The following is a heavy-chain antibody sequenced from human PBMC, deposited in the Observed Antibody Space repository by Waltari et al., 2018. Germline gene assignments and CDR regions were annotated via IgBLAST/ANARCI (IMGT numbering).Heavy chain of an antibody. CDR2: IKEDGSEK. Sequence: VQLVESGGGLVQPGGSLRLSCVASGFTFSSSWMNWVRQAPGEGLERGANIKEDGSEKCYVYSVKGRFTISRDNVKNSVYLQMNSLRAEDTAVYYCARGGGDSWGQGTLVTVSS. D-gene: IGHD1-26*01. CDR3: ARGGGDS. J-gene: IGHJ4*02. CDR1: GFTFSSSW. V-gene: IGHV3-7*01.